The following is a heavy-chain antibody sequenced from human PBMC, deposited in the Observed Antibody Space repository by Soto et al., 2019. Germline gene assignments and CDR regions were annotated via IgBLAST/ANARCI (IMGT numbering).Heavy chain of an antibody. V-gene: IGHV3-23*01. CDR3: AKGEQHWEPFDH. Sequence: LLSGGSLRLSCAASGLAYSNYTISWVRQAPGKGLEWVSTISASGYSAYYGGAVKGRFTTSRDNSKSTLYLQMNRLRADDTAVYYCAKGEQHWEPFDHWGQGTQVTVSS. CDR1: GLAYSNYT. CDR2: ISASGYSA. J-gene: IGHJ4*02. D-gene: IGHD1-26*01.